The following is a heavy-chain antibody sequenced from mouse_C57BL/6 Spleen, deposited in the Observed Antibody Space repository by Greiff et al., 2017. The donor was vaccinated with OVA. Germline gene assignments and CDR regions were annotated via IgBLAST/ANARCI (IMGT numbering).Heavy chain of an antibody. CDR2: INTSNGGT. Sequence: VQLQQPGTELVKPGASVKLSCKASGYTFTSYWMHWVKQSPGQGLEWIGNINTSNGGTHSNEKFTSKATLTVDKSSRTAYMQLSSLTSEDSAVYYCASWGLGHSWYFDVWGTGTTVTVSS. J-gene: IGHJ1*03. D-gene: IGHD3-3*01. V-gene: IGHV1-53*01. CDR3: ASWGLGHSWYFDV. CDR1: GYTFTSYW.